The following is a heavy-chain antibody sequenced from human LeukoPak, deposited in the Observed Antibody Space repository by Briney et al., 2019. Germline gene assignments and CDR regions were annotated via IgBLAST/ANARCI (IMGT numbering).Heavy chain of an antibody. Sequence: ASVKVSCKASGYTFTSYDINWVRQATGQGLEWMALMNPNSGNTGSAQKFQGRITMTRNTSISTVYMELSSLRSEDTAVYYCARGGRSHRVFGYWGQGTLVTVSS. CDR2: MNPNSGNT. V-gene: IGHV1-8*01. J-gene: IGHJ4*02. D-gene: IGHD4-17*01. CDR1: GYTFTSYD. CDR3: ARGGRSHRVFGY.